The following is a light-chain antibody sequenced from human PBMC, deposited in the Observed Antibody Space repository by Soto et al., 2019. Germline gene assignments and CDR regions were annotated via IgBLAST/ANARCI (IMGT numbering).Light chain of an antibody. J-gene: IGKJ1*01. CDR2: DAS. Sequence: EIVLTQSPATLSLSPGERATLSCRASQSVDRYLAWYQQKPGQAPRLLIYDASNRATGIPARFSGSGSGTAFTLTISSLEPEDFAVYYCQQSNNGPRGTFGQGTNVEIK. V-gene: IGKV3-11*01. CDR1: QSVDRY. CDR3: QQSNNGPRGT.